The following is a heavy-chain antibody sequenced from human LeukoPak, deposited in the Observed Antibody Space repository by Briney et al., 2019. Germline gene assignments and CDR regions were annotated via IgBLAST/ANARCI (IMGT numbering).Heavy chain of an antibody. Sequence: GGSLRLSCAASGFIFSSYSMNWVRQAPGKGLEWVSSISSSSSYIYYADSVEGRFTISRDNAKNSLYLQMNSLRAEDTAVYYCASSLVAGYYYYNYYYMDVWGKGTTVTVSS. CDR2: ISSSSSYI. D-gene: IGHD5-18*01. CDR3: ASSLVAGYYYYNYYYMDV. CDR1: GFIFSSYS. V-gene: IGHV3-21*01. J-gene: IGHJ6*03.